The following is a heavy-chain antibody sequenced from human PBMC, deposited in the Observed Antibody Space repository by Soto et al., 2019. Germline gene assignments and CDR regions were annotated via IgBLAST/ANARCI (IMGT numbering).Heavy chain of an antibody. D-gene: IGHD5-12*01. CDR1: GFTFSSYW. Sequence: EVQLVESGGGLVQPGGSLRLSCAASGFTFSSYWMTWVRQAPGKGLEWVGNIKQDGSEKYYVDSVRGRLTISRDNAKNSLYLQMNSLRVEDTAVYYCARGSFAYSGYDFWGQGTLVTVSS. V-gene: IGHV3-7*01. CDR3: ARGSFAYSGYDF. J-gene: IGHJ4*02. CDR2: IKQDGSEK.